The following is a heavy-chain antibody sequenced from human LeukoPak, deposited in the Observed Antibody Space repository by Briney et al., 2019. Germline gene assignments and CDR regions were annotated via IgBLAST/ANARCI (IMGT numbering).Heavy chain of an antibody. CDR3: ASGGASGSGWYYFDY. V-gene: IGHV1-69*05. CDR2: IIPIFGTA. D-gene: IGHD6-19*01. J-gene: IGHJ4*02. CDR1: GGTFSSYA. Sequence: SVKVSCKASGGTFSSYAISWVRQAPGQGLEWMGGIIPIFGTANCAQKFQGRVTITTDESTSTAYMELSSLRSEDTAVYYCASGGASGSGWYYFDYWGQGTLVTVSS.